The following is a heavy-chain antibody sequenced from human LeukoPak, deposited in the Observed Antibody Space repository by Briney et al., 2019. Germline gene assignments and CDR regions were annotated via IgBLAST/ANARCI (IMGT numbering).Heavy chain of an antibody. CDR1: GFTFSNYW. CDR3: ARIKIPAALFDY. Sequence: GGSLRLSCAASGFTFSNYWMSWVRQAPGKGLEWVANIKQDGSEKYYVDSVKGRFTISRDNAKNSLFLQMDSLRAEDAAVYYCARIKIPAALFDYWGQGTLVTVSS. CDR2: IKQDGSEK. J-gene: IGHJ4*02. V-gene: IGHV3-7*01. D-gene: IGHD2-2*01.